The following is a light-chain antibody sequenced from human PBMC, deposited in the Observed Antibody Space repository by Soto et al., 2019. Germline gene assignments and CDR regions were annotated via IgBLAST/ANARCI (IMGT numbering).Light chain of an antibody. CDR2: GAS. Sequence: LPLYQKKKAALSCRASQSVSSYLAWYQQKPGQAPRLLIYGASTRPAGIPARFSVSGSGTEFTLTICSLQSEVFEIYYSQQYNNWPIPVGKGTRLEI. J-gene: IGKJ5*01. CDR1: QSVSSY. CDR3: QQYNNWPIP. V-gene: IGKV3-15*01.